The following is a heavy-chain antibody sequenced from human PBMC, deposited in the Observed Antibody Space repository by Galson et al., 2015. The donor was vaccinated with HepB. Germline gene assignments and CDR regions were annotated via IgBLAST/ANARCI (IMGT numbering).Heavy chain of an antibody. D-gene: IGHD6-25*01. CDR3: VIAAADY. V-gene: IGHV3-7*01. CDR2: IKQDGSGK. Sequence: SLRLSCAASRNTFTNYWMSWVRQAPGKGLEWVANIKQDGSGKYYVDSVKGRFPISRDAAKNSVYLQMNSLRVEDMSVYYCVIAAADYWGQGALVTVSS. J-gene: IGHJ4*02. CDR1: RNTFTNYW.